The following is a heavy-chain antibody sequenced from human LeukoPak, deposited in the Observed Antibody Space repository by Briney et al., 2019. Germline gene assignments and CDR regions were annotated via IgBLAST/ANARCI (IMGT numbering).Heavy chain of an antibody. D-gene: IGHD2-15*01. V-gene: IGHV6-1*01. CDR1: GDSVSSNSAT. J-gene: IGHJ4*02. CDR2: TYYRSKWYN. Sequence: SQTLSLTCAISGDSVSSNSATWNWLRQSPSRGLEWLGRTYYRSKWYNDYAASVKSRITIAPDTSKNQFSLHLDSVTPEDTAVYYCARVGGGGVFDYWGQGTLVSVSS. CDR3: ARVGGGGVFDY.